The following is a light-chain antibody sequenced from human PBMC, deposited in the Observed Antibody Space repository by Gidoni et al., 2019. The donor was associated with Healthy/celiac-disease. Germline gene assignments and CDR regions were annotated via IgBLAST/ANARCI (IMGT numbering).Light chain of an antibody. V-gene: IGKV4-1*01. J-gene: IGKJ1*01. Sequence: ATINCKSSQSVLYSSNNKNYLAWYQQKPGQPPKLLIYWASTRESGVPDRFSGSGSGTDFTLTISSLQAEDVAVYYCQQYYSTPRTFGQGTKVEIK. CDR1: QSVLYSSNNKNY. CDR2: WAS. CDR3: QQYYSTPRT.